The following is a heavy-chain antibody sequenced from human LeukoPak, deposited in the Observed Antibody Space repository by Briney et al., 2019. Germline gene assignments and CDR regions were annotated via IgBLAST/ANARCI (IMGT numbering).Heavy chain of an antibody. J-gene: IGHJ6*04. V-gene: IGHV3-30*18. CDR3: AELGITMIGGV. CDR1: GFTFSSYA. Sequence: GGSLRLSCAASGFTFSSYAMHWVRQAPGKGLEWVALTSYDGSNKYYADSVKGRFTISRDNSKNTLYLQMNSLRAEDTAVYYCAELGITMIGGVWGKGTTVTISS. D-gene: IGHD3-10*02. CDR2: TSYDGSNK.